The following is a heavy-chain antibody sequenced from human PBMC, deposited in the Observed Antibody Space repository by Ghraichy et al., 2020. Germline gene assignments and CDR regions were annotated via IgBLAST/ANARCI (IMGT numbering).Heavy chain of an antibody. J-gene: IGHJ6*02. CDR1: GYTFTSYG. CDR3: ARDLAARPLDYYYYYGMDV. D-gene: IGHD6-6*01. V-gene: IGHV1-18*04. Sequence: ASVKVSCKASGYTFTSYGISWVRQAPGQGLEWMGWISAYNGNTNYAQKLQGRVTMTTDTSTSTAYMELRSLRSDDTAVYYCARDLAARPLDYYYYYGMDVWGQGTTVTVSS. CDR2: ISAYNGNT.